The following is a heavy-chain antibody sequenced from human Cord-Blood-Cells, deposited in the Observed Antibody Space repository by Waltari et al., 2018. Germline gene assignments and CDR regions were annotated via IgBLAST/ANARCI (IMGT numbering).Heavy chain of an antibody. V-gene: IGHV3-30-3*01. D-gene: IGHD2-8*02. J-gene: IGHJ4*02. CDR2: ISYDGSNK. CDR3: ASTGGVYY. Sequence: QVQLVWAGAGLVLPGRSLGLPCAASGFTFSSYAMHWVRQAPGKGMGWVAVISYDGSNKYYEDSVKGRFTISRDNSKNTLYLQMNSLRAEDTAVYYCASTGGVYYWGQGTLVTVSS. CDR1: GFTFSSYA.